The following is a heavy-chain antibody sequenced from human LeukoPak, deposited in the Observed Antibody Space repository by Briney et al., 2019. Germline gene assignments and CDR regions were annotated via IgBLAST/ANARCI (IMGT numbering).Heavy chain of an antibody. Sequence: GGSLRLSCAASGFTFSSYSMNWVRQAPGKGLEWVSYISSSSSTIYYADSVKGRFTISRDNAKNSLYLQMNSLRAEDTAVYYCARDGDHGDYAFDYWGQGTLVTVSS. CDR3: ARDGDHGDYAFDY. V-gene: IGHV3-48*04. CDR2: ISSSSSTI. CDR1: GFTFSSYS. D-gene: IGHD4-17*01. J-gene: IGHJ4*02.